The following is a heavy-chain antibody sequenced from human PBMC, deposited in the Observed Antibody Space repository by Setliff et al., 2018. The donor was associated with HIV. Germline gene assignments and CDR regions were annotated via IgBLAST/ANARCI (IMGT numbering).Heavy chain of an antibody. V-gene: IGHV3-21*01. Sequence: GGSLRLSCAASGFTFSSYSMNWVRQAPGKGLEWVSSISSSSSYIYYADSVKGRFTISRDNAKNSLYLQMNSLRAEDTAVYYCARDSIVGATGDAFDIWGQGTMVTVSS. D-gene: IGHD1-26*01. CDR1: GFTFSSYS. J-gene: IGHJ3*02. CDR2: ISSSSSYI. CDR3: ARDSIVGATGDAFDI.